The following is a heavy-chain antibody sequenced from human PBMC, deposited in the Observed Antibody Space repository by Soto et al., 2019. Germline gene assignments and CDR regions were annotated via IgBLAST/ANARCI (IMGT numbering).Heavy chain of an antibody. J-gene: IGHJ4*02. CDR2: ISSGSSYI. D-gene: IGHD1-1*01. V-gene: IGHV3-21*01. CDR3: AREFRWNDVDLDY. Sequence: GGSLRLSCAASGFTFNTYSMNWVRQAPGKGLEWVSPISSGSSYIYYADSVRGRFTVSRDNAKNSLWLQMTSLRAEDTAVYYCAREFRWNDVDLDYWGQGTLVTVSS. CDR1: GFTFNTYS.